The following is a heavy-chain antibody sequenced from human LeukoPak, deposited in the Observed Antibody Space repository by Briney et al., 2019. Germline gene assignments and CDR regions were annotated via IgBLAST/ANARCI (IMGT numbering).Heavy chain of an antibody. CDR3: ARCRPWVTILGVVNGMDV. CDR1: GYTFTSYY. Sequence: ASVKVSCTASGYTFTSYYMHWVRQAPGQGLEWMGIINPSGGSTSYAQKFQGRVTMTRDTSTSTVYMELSSLRSEDTAVYYCARCRPWVTILGVVNGMDVWGQGTTVTVSS. D-gene: IGHD3-3*01. CDR2: INPSGGST. J-gene: IGHJ6*02. V-gene: IGHV1-46*01.